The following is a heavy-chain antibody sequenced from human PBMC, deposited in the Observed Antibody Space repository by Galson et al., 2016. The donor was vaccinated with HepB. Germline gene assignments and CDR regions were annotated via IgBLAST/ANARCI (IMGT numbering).Heavy chain of an antibody. Sequence: SLRLSCAASGFAFNNYTMHWVRQAPGKGLEWVSVITYDGRNRFYADSVKGRVTVARDTSKSTLYLQMNSLRLEDTAVYYCARDRIPVTGTDYFDYRGKGALVTVSS. CDR2: ITYDGRNR. CDR3: ARDRIPVTGTDYFDY. V-gene: IGHV3-30*04. D-gene: IGHD6-19*01. J-gene: IGHJ4*02. CDR1: GFAFNNYT.